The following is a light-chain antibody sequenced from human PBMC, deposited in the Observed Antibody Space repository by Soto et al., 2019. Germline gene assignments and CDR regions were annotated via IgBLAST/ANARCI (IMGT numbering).Light chain of an antibody. J-gene: IGKJ2*03. CDR1: QSIGGF. CDR2: AAS. Sequence: DIQMTQSPSSLSVSVGDRVTITCRASQSIGGFLNWYQQKLGKAPKLLIYAASSLQSGVPSRFSGSGSGTDFTLTISRLEPEDFAVYYCHQYGSSPPYSFGQGTRLEI. CDR3: HQYGSSPPYS. V-gene: IGKV1-39*01.